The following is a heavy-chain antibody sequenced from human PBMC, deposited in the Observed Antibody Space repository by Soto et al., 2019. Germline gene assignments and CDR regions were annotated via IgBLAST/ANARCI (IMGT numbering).Heavy chain of an antibody. CDR1: GGTFSESA. V-gene: IGHV1-69*05. CDR2: IIPIFRAP. Sequence: QVQLVQSGAEVKKPGSSVKVSCKASGGTFSESAISWVRQAPGQGLEWMGGIIPIFRAPDYAQKFQGRVTXTXDXTTSTAYMELSGLRSEDTAMYDCARDKDRLQLGGNYYYIMDVWGQGTTVIVSS. J-gene: IGHJ6*02. CDR3: ARDKDRLQLGGNYYYIMDV. D-gene: IGHD1-1*01.